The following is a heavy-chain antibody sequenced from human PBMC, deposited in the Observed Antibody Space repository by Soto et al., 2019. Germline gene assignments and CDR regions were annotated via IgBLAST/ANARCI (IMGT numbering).Heavy chain of an antibody. CDR3: ASEKVGTTFVDT. D-gene: IGHD2-21*02. V-gene: IGHV4-38-2*02. J-gene: IGHJ5*02. Sequence: KPSETLSLTCSVSGFAISRGYYWRWVRQPPGKGLEWIGSIHPSVSSYHNPSLATRLGLSIDASKNQFTLNLTSVTAADTALYFCASEKVGTTFVDTWGQGIQVTVSS. CDR1: GFAISRGYY. CDR2: IHPSVSS.